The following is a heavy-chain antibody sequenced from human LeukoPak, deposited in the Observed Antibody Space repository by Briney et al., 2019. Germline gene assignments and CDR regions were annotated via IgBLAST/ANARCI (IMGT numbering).Heavy chain of an antibody. CDR3: AREAVRGGNYGSGSWVPGHYYYYYGMDV. Sequence: ASVTVSCKASGYTFTSYGISWVRQAPGQGLEWMGWISAYNGNTNYAQKLQGRVTMTTDTSTSTAYMELRSLRSDDTAVYYCAREAVRGGNYGSGSWVPGHYYYYYGMDVWGQGTTVTVSS. J-gene: IGHJ6*02. CDR1: GYTFTSYG. D-gene: IGHD3-10*01. V-gene: IGHV1-18*01. CDR2: ISAYNGNT.